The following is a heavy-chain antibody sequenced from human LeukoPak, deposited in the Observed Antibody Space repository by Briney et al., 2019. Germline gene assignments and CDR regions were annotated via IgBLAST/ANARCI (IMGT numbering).Heavy chain of an antibody. V-gene: IGHV4-34*01. Sequence: PSETLSLTCAVYGGSFSGYYWSWIRQPPGKGLEWIGEINHSGSTNYNPSLKSRLTISVDTSKNQFSLKVSSVTASDTAVYYCARQLSWGLSYFDSWGQGTLVTVSS. CDR2: INHSGST. CDR1: GGSFSGYY. CDR3: ARQLSWGLSYFDS. J-gene: IGHJ4*02. D-gene: IGHD3-16*01.